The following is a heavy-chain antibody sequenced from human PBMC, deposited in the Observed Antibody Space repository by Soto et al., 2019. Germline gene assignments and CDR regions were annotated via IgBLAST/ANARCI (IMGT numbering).Heavy chain of an antibody. D-gene: IGHD3-10*01. J-gene: IGHJ6*02. CDR2: ISSSSSSTI. CDR1: GFTFSSYS. CDR3: ARDFPGYGSGSYYKVRALVGYGMDV. V-gene: IGHV3-48*02. Sequence: GGSLRLSCAASGFTFSSYSMNWVRQAPGKGLEWVSYISSSSSSTIYYADSVKGRFTISRDNARNSLYLQMNSLRDEDTAVYYCARDFPGYGSGSYYKVRALVGYGMDVWGQGTTVTVSS.